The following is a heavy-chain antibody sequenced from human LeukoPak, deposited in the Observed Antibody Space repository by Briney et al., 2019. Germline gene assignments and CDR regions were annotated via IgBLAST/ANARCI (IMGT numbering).Heavy chain of an antibody. Sequence: GGSLRLSCAASGFTFSSYAMSWVRQAPGKGLEWVAVISYDGSNKYYADSVKGRFTISRDNSKNTLYLQMNSLRAEDTAVYYCAKDDDIRGGYGMDVWGQGTTVTVSS. V-gene: IGHV3-30*18. J-gene: IGHJ6*02. CDR1: GFTFSSYA. D-gene: IGHD1-1*01. CDR2: ISYDGSNK. CDR3: AKDDDIRGGYGMDV.